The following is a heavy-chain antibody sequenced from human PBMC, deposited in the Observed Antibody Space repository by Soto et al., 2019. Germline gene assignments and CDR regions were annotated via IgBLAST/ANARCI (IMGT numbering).Heavy chain of an antibody. Sequence: SGPTLVNPTETLTLTCTVSGFSLSNAGMGVSWIRQPPGRALEWLAHIFSSDEKSYRTSLETRLTVSKDTSKSQVVLTMTNMDPLDTATYYCARAVDRAISDIWFDPWGQGTQVTVSS. V-gene: IGHV2-26*01. J-gene: IGHJ5*02. D-gene: IGHD5-18*01. CDR3: ARAVDRAISDIWFDP. CDR2: IFSSDEK. CDR1: GFSLSNAGMG.